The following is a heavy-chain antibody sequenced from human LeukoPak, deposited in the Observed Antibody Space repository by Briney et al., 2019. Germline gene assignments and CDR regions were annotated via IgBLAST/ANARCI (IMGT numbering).Heavy chain of an antibody. CDR1: GFSLSTSGVG. CDR2: IYWDDDK. D-gene: IGHD3-10*01. J-gene: IGHJ3*01. Sequence: SGPTLVKPTQPLTLTCTFSGFSLSTSGVGVGWIRQPPVKALEWLAFIYWDDDKRYSPSLNSRLTITKDTSKNQVVLTITNMDPVDTATYYCAHSEDYYGSVDAFDFWGQGTMVTVSS. CDR3: AHSEDYYGSVDAFDF. V-gene: IGHV2-5*02.